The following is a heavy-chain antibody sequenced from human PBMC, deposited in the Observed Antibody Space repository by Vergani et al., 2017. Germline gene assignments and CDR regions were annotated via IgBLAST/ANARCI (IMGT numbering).Heavy chain of an antibody. J-gene: IGHJ4*02. CDR2: ISGSGGST. CDR1: GFTFDDYA. Sequence: EVQLVESGGGLVQPGRSLRLSCAASGFTFDDYAMHWVRQAPGKGLEWVSGISGSGGSTYYADSVKGRFTISRDNSKNTLYLQMNSLRAEDTAVYYCAKGRRGIAAAGTWGQGTLVTVSS. CDR3: AKGRRGIAAAGT. V-gene: IGHV3-23*04. D-gene: IGHD6-13*01.